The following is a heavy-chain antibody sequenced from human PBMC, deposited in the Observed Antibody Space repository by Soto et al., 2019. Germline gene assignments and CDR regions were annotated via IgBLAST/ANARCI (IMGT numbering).Heavy chain of an antibody. CDR3: ARQLYDSSGYHNYYYYYGMEV. Sequence: PGESLQISCKGSGYSFTSYWIGCVRQMPGKGLEWMGIIYPGDSDTRYSPSFQGQVTISDDKSVSTAYLQWSSLKASDTAMYYCARQLYDSSGYHNYYYYYGMEVWGKGTTVTVSS. CDR2: IYPGDSDT. V-gene: IGHV5-51*01. CDR1: GYSFTSYW. J-gene: IGHJ6*04. D-gene: IGHD3-22*01.